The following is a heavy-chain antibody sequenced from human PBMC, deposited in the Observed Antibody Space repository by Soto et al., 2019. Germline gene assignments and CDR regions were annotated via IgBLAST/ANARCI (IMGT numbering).Heavy chain of an antibody. CDR2: IYHSGST. J-gene: IGHJ6*02. D-gene: IGHD3-3*01. Sequence: SETLSLTCAVSGGSISSSNWWSWVRQPPGKGLEWIGEIYHSGSTNYNPSLKSRVTISVDKSKNQFSLKLSSVTAADTAVYYCARGKRDFWSGNYGMDVWGQGTTVTVSS. CDR1: GGSISSSNW. V-gene: IGHV4-4*02. CDR3: ARGKRDFWSGNYGMDV.